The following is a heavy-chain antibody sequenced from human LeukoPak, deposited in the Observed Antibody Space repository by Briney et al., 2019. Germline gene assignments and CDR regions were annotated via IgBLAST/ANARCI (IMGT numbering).Heavy chain of an antibody. CDR3: ARDGYYDILTGYYRYYGMDV. J-gene: IGHJ6*02. D-gene: IGHD3-9*01. CDR2: IYSGGST. CDR1: GFTVSSNY. V-gene: IGHV3-53*01. Sequence: GGSLRLSCAASGFTVSSNYMSWVRQAPGKGLEWVSVIYSGGSTCYADSVKGRFTISRDNSKNTLYLQMNSLRAEDTAVYYCARDGYYDILTGYYRYYGMDVWGQGTTVTVSS.